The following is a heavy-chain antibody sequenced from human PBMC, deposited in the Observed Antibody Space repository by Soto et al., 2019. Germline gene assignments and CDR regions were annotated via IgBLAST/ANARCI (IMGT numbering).Heavy chain of an antibody. V-gene: IGHV3-30*18. CDR1: GFSFSSYD. CDR2: MSYDGSKK. J-gene: IGHJ6*03. D-gene: IGHD3-16*01. CDR3: AKDLKPGSRWSLGGVEHCMDV. Sequence: QVQLVESGGGVVQPGRSRRLSGVGSGFSFSSYDMNWVRQAPGTGLECVALMSYDGSKKYYGDSVRGRVTISRDNSKNTLYLQMDHLSAEDTAIYYCAKDLKPGSRWSLGGVEHCMDVWGRGTTVSVSS.